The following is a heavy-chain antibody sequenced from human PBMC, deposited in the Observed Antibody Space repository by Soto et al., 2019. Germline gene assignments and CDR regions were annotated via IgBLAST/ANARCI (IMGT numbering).Heavy chain of an antibody. CDR3: ARRTAAGTDYYYGMDV. CDR2: MNPNSGNT. D-gene: IGHD6-13*01. Sequence: GASVKVSCKASGYTFTSYDINWVRQATGQGLEWMGWMNPNSGNTGYAQKFQGRVTMTRNTSISTAYMELSSLRSEDTAVYYCARRTAAGTDYYYGMDVWGQGTTVTVSS. J-gene: IGHJ6*02. V-gene: IGHV1-8*01. CDR1: GYTFTSYD.